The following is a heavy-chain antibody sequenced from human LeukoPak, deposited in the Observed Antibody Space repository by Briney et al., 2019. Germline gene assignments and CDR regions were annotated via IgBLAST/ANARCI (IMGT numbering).Heavy chain of an antibody. V-gene: IGHV4-31*03. J-gene: IGHJ3*02. CDR1: GVSVSDGRYY. CDR3: ATPYCSSISCLDVFNT. CDR2: KYYSGSA. Sequence: KPSETLSLTCSVSGVSVSDGRYYWTWIRQHPGKGLEWIGYKYYSGSAKYNPSLKSRLTISIDTSKNQFSLHLSSVTAADTATYYCATPYCSSISCLDVFNTWGQGTRVTVSS. D-gene: IGHD2-2*01.